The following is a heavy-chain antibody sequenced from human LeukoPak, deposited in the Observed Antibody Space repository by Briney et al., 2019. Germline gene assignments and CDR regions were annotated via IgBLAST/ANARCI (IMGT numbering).Heavy chain of an antibody. CDR3: ARVYSDWLR. CDR1: GFTFSNYW. V-gene: IGHV3-7*01. CDR2: INLDGSET. J-gene: IGHJ4*02. D-gene: IGHD4-11*01. Sequence: PGGSLTLSCAASGFTFSNYWMTWVRQGPGEGLEWLANINLDGSETHFVDSVKGRFTISRDNAKNSLSLQMSGLRVEDTAVYYCARVYSDWLRWGQGTQVTVSS.